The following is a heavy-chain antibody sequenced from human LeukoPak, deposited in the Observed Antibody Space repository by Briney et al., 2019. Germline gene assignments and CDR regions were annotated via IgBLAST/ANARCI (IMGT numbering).Heavy chain of an antibody. Sequence: SLTLSCAPSGFTFDDYAISWVRQPPGKVREWVSGINWNGGSTGYADSVKGRLTISRDNAKKYLYLQMNSLRGEDTALYYCARDLAAAGTLGSWGEGTLVTVSS. D-gene: IGHD6-13*01. V-gene: IGHV3-20*04. CDR2: INWNGGST. CDR1: GFTFDDYA. CDR3: ARDLAAAGTLGS. J-gene: IGHJ4*02.